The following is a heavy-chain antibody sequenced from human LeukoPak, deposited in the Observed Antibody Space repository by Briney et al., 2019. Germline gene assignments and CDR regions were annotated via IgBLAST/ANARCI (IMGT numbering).Heavy chain of an antibody. CDR1: GGSISSSSYY. J-gene: IGHJ4*02. CDR3: ATPGYTYGLFDN. D-gene: IGHD5-18*01. Sequence: PSETLSLTCTVSGGSISSSSYYWGWIRQPPGKGLEWIGSIYYSGSTDYNPSLKSRVTISVDTSKNQFSLKLSSVTAADTAVYYCATPGYTYGLFDNWGQGTLVTVSS. V-gene: IGHV4-39*01. CDR2: IYYSGST.